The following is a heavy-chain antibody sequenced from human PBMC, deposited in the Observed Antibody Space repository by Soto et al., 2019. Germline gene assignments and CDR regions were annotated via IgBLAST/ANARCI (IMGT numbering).Heavy chain of an antibody. Sequence: QVQLVESGGGVVQPGRSLRLSCAASGFTFSNYAIHWVRQAPGKGLEWVAVISYDGSNEYYADSVKGRFTISRDNSKNTLSLQMNSLRAEDTAVYYCARERGSLDYWGQGTLVTVSS. CDR1: GFTFSNYA. CDR2: ISYDGSNE. D-gene: IGHD1-26*01. J-gene: IGHJ4*02. V-gene: IGHV3-30-3*01. CDR3: ARERGSLDY.